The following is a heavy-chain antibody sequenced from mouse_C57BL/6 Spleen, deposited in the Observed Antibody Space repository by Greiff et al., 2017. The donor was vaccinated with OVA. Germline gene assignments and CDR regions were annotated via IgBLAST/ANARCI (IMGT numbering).Heavy chain of an antibody. Sequence: VQLQQSGPELVKPGASVKLSCKASGYAFSSYWMNWVKQRPGKGLEWIGHIYPGDGDTNYNGKFKGKATRTADKSSSTAYMQLSSLTSEDSAVYFCARSMTTVEAVDYWGQGTTLTVSS. CDR2: IYPGDGDT. V-gene: IGHV1-82*01. J-gene: IGHJ2*01. CDR3: ARSMTTVEAVDY. D-gene: IGHD1-1*01. CDR1: GYAFSSYW.